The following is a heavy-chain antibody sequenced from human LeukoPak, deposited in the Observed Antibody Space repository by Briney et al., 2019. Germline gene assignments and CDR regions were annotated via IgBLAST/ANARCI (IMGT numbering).Heavy chain of an antibody. J-gene: IGHJ5*02. Sequence: SSETLSLTCAVYGGSFSGYYWSWIRQPPGKGLEWIGEINHSGSTYYNPSLKSRVTISVDTSKNQFSLNLSSVTAADTAVYYCARDVYAGGAVYWFDPWGQGTLVTVSS. D-gene: IGHD3-16*01. CDR1: GGSFSGYY. CDR3: ARDVYAGGAVYWFDP. CDR2: INHSGST. V-gene: IGHV4-34*01.